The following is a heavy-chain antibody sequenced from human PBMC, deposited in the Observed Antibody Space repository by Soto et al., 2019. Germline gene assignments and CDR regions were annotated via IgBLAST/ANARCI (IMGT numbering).Heavy chain of an antibody. Sequence: QVQLQQWGAGLLKPSETLSLACAVYGGSFSGPNWSWIRQPPGKGLEWIGEINHSGSTNYNPSLKSRVTISIDMSKIQYSLRVNSVTAADTAVYYCARGWGFGFDPWGQGILVTVSS. J-gene: IGHJ5*02. D-gene: IGHD3-10*01. V-gene: IGHV4-34*01. CDR3: ARGWGFGFDP. CDR2: INHSGST. CDR1: GGSFSGPN.